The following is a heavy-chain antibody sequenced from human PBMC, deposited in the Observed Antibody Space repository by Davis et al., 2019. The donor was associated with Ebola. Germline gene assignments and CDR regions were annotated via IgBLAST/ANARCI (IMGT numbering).Heavy chain of an antibody. Sequence: GESLKISCAASGFTFSSFGMHWVRQAPGKGLEWVSAISGSGGSTYYADSVRGRFTISRDNSKNTLYLQMNSLRAEDTAVYYCAKARPGDYWGQGTLVTVSS. CDR1: GFTFSSFG. V-gene: IGHV3-23*01. J-gene: IGHJ4*02. CDR2: ISGSGGST. CDR3: AKARPGDY.